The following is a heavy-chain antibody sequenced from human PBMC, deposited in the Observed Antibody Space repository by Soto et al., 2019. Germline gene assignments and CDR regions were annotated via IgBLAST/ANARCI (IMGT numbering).Heavy chain of an antibody. V-gene: IGHV3-23*01. CDR3: AKGSVIVQIFYFYN. CDR2: ISGTGGST. CDR1: GFTFRSYA. Sequence: EVQILESGGDSVQPGGSLRLSCAISGFTFRSYAMSWVRQAPGTGLEWVSGISGTGGSTYYADSVKGRFTISRDNSKNTLYLQMNSVRAEDTALYYCAKGSVIVQIFYFYNWGQGARVTVSS. D-gene: IGHD3-16*02. J-gene: IGHJ4*02.